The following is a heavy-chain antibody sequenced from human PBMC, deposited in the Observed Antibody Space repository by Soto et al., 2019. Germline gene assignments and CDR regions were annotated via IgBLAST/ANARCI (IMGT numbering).Heavy chain of an antibody. V-gene: IGHV1-18*01. CDR3: ARAGCSGGSCYSDYYYYMDV. D-gene: IGHD2-15*01. CDR2: ISAYNGNT. Sequence: ASVKVSCKASGYTFTSYGISWVRQAPGQGLEWMGWISAYNGNTNYAQKLQGRVTMTTDTSTSTAYMELRSLRSDDTAVYYCARAGCSGGSCYSDYYYYMDVWGKGTTVTVSS. CDR1: GYTFTSYG. J-gene: IGHJ6*03.